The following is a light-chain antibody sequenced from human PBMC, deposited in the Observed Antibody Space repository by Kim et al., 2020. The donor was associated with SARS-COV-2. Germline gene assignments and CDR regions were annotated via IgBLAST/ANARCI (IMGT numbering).Light chain of an antibody. J-gene: IGKJ1*01. Sequence: EIVMTQSPATLSVSPGERATLSCRASQRVSSNLGWYQQKPGQPPRLLIYGASARATGIPARFSGSGSGTEFTLTISSLQSEDFAVYYWQQNNYSPRTFGQGTKVDIK. CDR2: GAS. V-gene: IGKV3-15*01. CDR1: QRVSSN. CDR3: QQNNYSPRT.